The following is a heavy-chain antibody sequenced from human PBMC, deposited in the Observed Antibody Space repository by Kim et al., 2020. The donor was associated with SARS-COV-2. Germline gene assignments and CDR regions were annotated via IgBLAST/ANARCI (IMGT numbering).Heavy chain of an antibody. CDR3: ARETRSRLLIGGDAFDI. J-gene: IGHJ3*02. Sequence: LKSRVTISVDTSKNQFSLKLSSVTAADTAVYYCARETRSRLLIGGDAFDIWGQGTMVTVSS. D-gene: IGHD3-22*01. V-gene: IGHV4-59*01.